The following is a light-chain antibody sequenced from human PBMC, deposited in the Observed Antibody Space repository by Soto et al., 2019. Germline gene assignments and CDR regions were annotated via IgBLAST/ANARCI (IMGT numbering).Light chain of an antibody. CDR1: SSNIGSNT. CDR2: SNN. V-gene: IGLV1-44*01. CDR3: AAWDDSLNAYYV. J-gene: IGLJ1*01. Sequence: QSVLTQPPPASGTPGQRVTISCSGSSSNIGSNTVNWYQQLPGTAPKLLIYSNNQRPSGVPDRFSGSKSGTSASLAISGLQSEDEADYYCAAWDDSLNAYYVFGTGTKVTVL.